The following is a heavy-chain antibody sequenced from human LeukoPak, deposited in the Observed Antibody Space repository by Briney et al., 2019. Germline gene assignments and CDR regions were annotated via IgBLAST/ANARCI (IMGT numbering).Heavy chain of an antibody. Sequence: SETLSLTCTVSGGSISSYYWSWIRQPPGKGLEWIAYISDIGSINYNPSLKSRVTISLDTSKNQFSLELSSVTAADTAVYYCAGHHPRNTVDFWGQGTLVTVSS. CDR1: GGSISSYY. J-gene: IGHJ4*02. CDR3: AGHHPRNTVDF. D-gene: IGHD2/OR15-2a*01. V-gene: IGHV4-59*08. CDR2: ISDIGSI.